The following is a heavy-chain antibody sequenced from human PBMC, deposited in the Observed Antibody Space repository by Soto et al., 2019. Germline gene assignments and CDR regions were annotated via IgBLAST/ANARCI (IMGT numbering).Heavy chain of an antibody. CDR1: GGSISSSSYY. J-gene: IGHJ6*02. CDR2: IYNGGST. CDR3: ARRFEYGMDV. V-gene: IGHV4-39*01. Sequence: PSETLSPTCTVSGGSISSSSYYWCWSPQPTGTGLEWVATIYNGGSTDYNPTLMSRFTITVDTLMNHFPTRLSSVTDAVTAVYCWARRFEYGMDVWGQGTTVTVSS.